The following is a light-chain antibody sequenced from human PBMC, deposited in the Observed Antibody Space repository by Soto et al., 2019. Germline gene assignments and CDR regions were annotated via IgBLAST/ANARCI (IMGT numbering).Light chain of an antibody. Sequence: DIQLTQSPSFLSASVGDGVTITCRASQGISSYLAWYQQRPGKAPKLLIYAASTLQSGVPSRFSGSGSGTEFTLTISSLQPEDFATYYCQQFNNYPTFGGGTKVEIK. J-gene: IGKJ4*01. CDR3: QQFNNYPT. CDR2: AAS. V-gene: IGKV1-9*01. CDR1: QGISSY.